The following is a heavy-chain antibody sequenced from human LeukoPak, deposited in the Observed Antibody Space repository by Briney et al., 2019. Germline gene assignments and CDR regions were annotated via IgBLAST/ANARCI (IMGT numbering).Heavy chain of an antibody. CDR2: IKQDGSER. CDR1: GFAFSNYW. J-gene: IGHJ4*02. CDR3: TKKTGEY. Sequence: GGSLRLSCAASGFAFSNYWMTWVRQAPGKGLEWVANIKQDGSERYYVDSVKGRFTISRDNAKNSLYLQMNSLRVEDTAVYYCTKKTGEYWGQGTLVTVSA. V-gene: IGHV3-7*03.